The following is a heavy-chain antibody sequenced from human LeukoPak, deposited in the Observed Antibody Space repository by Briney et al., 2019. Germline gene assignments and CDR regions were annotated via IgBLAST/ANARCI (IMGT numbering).Heavy chain of an antibody. J-gene: IGHJ6*04. CDR2: IYYSGST. V-gene: IGHV4-59*12. D-gene: IGHD3-10*01. Sequence: SEILSLTCTVSGGSISSYYWSWIRQPPGKGLEWIGYIYYSGSTNYNPSLKSRVTISVDTSKNQFSLKLSSVTAADTAVYYCARGDRVRGLDVWGKGTTVTVSS. CDR1: GGSISSYY. CDR3: ARGDRVRGLDV.